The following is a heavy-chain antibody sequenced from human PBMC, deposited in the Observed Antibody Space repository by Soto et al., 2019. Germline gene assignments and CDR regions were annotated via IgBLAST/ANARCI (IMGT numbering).Heavy chain of an antibody. Sequence: QVQLVESGGGVVQPGRSLRLSCAASGFTFSSYDMHWVRQAPGKGLEWVALISYGGSNKYYADSVKGRFTISRDNSKNPLYLQMNSLRPEDTAVYSCARSIGNYYSAMDVWGQGTTVTVSS. J-gene: IGHJ6*02. V-gene: IGHV3-30-3*01. CDR2: ISYGGSNK. CDR1: GFTFSSYD. D-gene: IGHD3-22*01. CDR3: ARSIGNYYSAMDV.